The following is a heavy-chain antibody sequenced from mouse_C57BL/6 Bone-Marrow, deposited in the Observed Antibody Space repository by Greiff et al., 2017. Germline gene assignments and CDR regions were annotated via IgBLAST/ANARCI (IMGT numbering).Heavy chain of an antibody. Sequence: VKLQESGAELVKPGASVKISCKASGYACSSYWMNWVKQRPGKGLEWIGQIYPGDGDTNYNGKFKGKATLTADKSSSTAYWQLSSLTSEDSAVYFYARHTYDGYQDWGQGTLVTVSA. V-gene: IGHV1-80*01. CDR1: GYACSSYW. D-gene: IGHD2-3*01. J-gene: IGHJ3*01. CDR2: IYPGDGDT. CDR3: ARHTYDGYQD.